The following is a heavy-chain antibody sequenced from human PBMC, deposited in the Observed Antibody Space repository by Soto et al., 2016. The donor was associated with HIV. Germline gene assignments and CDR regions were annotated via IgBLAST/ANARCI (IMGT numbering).Heavy chain of an antibody. V-gene: IGHV1-18*01. CDR1: EYTFTSYD. Sequence: QVQLVQSGAEVKKPGASVKVSCKASEYTFTSYDISWVRQAPGQGLEWMGWISGYNGNTNYAQKVQGRVTMTKDTSTSTAYMELRSLRSDDTAMYYCARLGIAVAGTRDAFDIWGQGTMVTVSS. CDR2: ISGYNGNT. CDR3: ARLGIAVAGTRDAFDI. J-gene: IGHJ3*02. D-gene: IGHD6-19*01.